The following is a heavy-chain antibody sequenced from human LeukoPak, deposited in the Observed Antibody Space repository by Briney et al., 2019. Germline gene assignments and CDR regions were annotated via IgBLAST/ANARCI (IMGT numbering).Heavy chain of an antibody. D-gene: IGHD3-10*01. CDR3: AKTKVPNYYGSGSYVDY. Sequence: GGSLRLSCSASGFTFSTYWMSWVRQAPGKGLEWLSAISATGGSTYYADSVKARFTISRDNSKNTLYLQMNSLRAEDTAVYYCAKTKVPNYYGSGSYVDYWGQGTLVTVSS. V-gene: IGHV3-23*01. J-gene: IGHJ4*02. CDR2: ISATGGST. CDR1: GFTFSTYW.